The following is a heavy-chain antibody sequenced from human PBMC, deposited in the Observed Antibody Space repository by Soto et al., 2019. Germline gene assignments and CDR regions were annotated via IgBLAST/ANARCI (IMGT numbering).Heavy chain of an antibody. V-gene: IGHV1-3*01. Sequence: QVHLVQSGAEVKKPGASVKVSCKASGYTFTSYAIHWVRQAPGQRLEWMAWINAGNGNTIHSQKFQGRVTIASNTSASTAYMYLSSLRSEDTAVYDCGRGRGGCSGDEIECWVQGTLVTF. CDR3: GRGRGGCSGDEIEC. CDR2: INAGNGNT. J-gene: IGHJ4*01. CDR1: GYTFTSYA. D-gene: IGHD5-12*01.